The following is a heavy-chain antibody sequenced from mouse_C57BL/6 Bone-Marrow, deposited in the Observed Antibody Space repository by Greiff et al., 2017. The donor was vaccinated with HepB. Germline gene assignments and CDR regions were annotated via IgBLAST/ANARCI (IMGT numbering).Heavy chain of an antibody. J-gene: IGHJ4*01. D-gene: IGHD4-1*01. Sequence: VQLVESGPGLVQPSQSLSITCTVSGFSLTSYGVHWVRQSPGKGLEWLGVIWSGGGTDYNAAFIFRLSISKDNSKSQVFFKMNSLQADDTAIYYCARTSWDGTYAMDYWGQGTSVTVSS. V-gene: IGHV2-2*01. CDR2: IWSGGGT. CDR3: ARTSWDGTYAMDY. CDR1: GFSLTSYG.